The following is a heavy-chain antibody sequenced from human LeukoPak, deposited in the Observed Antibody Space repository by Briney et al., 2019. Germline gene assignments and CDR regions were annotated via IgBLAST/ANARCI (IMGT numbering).Heavy chain of an antibody. D-gene: IGHD1-1*01. CDR1: GGSISSYS. Sequence: PSETLSLTCTVSGGSISSYSWAWIRQPAGKGLERIGRIYTSGSINSNPSLRGRVTMSLDTSKNQLFLRLRSVTAADTAVYYCVTRPDGRGTGPTENSPFGIWGQGTVVTVSS. CDR3: VTRPDGRGTGPTENSPFGI. V-gene: IGHV4-4*07. CDR2: IYTSGSI. J-gene: IGHJ3*02.